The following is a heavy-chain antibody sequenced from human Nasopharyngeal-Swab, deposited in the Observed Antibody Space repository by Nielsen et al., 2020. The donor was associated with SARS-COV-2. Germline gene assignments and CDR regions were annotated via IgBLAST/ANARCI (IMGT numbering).Heavy chain of an antibody. V-gene: IGHV4-30-4*01. CDR3: ARGDMLYYGSGTY. Sequence: LRLSCTVSGGSISSGDYYWSWIRQPPGKGLEWIGYIYFGGSTNYNASLKSRVTISEDTSKNQFSLKLTSVTAADTAVYYCARGDMLYYGSGTYWGQGTLVTVSS. D-gene: IGHD3-10*01. CDR2: IYFGGST. CDR1: GGSISSGDYY. J-gene: IGHJ4*02.